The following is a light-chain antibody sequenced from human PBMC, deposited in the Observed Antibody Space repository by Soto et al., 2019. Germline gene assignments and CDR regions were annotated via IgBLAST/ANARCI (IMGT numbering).Light chain of an antibody. J-gene: IGKJ2*01. V-gene: IGKV3-20*01. CDR1: QSVSSSY. Sequence: EIVLTQSPGTLSLSPGERATLSCRASQSVSSSYLGWYQQKPGQAPRLLIYGGSSRATGIPARFGGRGSGTTLHLTISTLEPEDFAVYYWQQYGSLPRTFGQGTKLEIK. CDR2: GGS. CDR3: QQYGSLPRT.